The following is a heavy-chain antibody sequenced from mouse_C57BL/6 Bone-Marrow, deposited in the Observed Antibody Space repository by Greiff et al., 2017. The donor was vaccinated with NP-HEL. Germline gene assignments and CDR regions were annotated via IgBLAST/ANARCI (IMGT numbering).Heavy chain of an antibody. CDR2: IRSKSNNYAT. CDR3: VRHSYYYGSSYGY. CDR1: GFSFNTYA. V-gene: IGHV10-1*01. D-gene: IGHD1-1*01. Sequence: DVMLVESGGGLVQPKGSLKLSCAASGFSFNTYAMNWVRQAPGKGLEWVARIRSKSNNYATYYADSVKDRFTISRDDSESMLYLQMNNLKTEDTAMYYCVRHSYYYGSSYGYWGQGTTLTVSS. J-gene: IGHJ2*01.